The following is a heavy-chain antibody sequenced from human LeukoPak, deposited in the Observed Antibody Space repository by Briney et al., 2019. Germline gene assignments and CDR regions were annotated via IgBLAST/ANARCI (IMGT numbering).Heavy chain of an antibody. V-gene: IGHV3-7*01. J-gene: IGHJ4*02. CDR3: ARACSRTSCPFEY. D-gene: IGHD2-2*01. CDR2: TNQDGSEK. CDR1: GFTFSSYW. Sequence: GGSLRLSCAASGFTFSSYWMSWVRQAPGKGLEWVANTNQDGSEKYYVDSVKGRFTISRDNAKNSLYLQMNSLRAEDTAVYYCARACSRTSCPFEYWGQGTLVTVSS.